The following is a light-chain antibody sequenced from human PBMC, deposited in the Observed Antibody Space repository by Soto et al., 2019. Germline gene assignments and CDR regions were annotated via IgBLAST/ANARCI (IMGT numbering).Light chain of an antibody. CDR3: SSYTTGSTYV. V-gene: IGLV2-14*01. J-gene: IGLJ1*01. CDR2: DVS. Sequence: QSALTQPASVSGSPGQSITISCTGTSSDVGGYNYVSWYQQHPGKAPKLMIYDVSHRPSGVSNRFSGSKSGNTASLTISGLQAEDEADYYCSSYTTGSTYVFGTGTKVTVL. CDR1: SSDVGGYNY.